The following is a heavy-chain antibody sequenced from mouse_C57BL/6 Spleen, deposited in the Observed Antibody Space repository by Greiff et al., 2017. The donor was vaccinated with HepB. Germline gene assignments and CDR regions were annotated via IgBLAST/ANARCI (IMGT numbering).Heavy chain of an antibody. J-gene: IGHJ2*01. D-gene: IGHD3-2*02. V-gene: IGHV1-82*01. CDR2: IYPGVGDT. Sequence: QVQLQQSGPELVKPGASVKISCKASGYAFSSSWMNWVKQRPGKGLEWIGRIYPGVGDTNYNGKFKGKATLTADKSSSTAYMQLSSLTSEDSAVYFCARGDSSGHVDYWGQGTTLTVSS. CDR1: GYAFSSSW. CDR3: ARGDSSGHVDY.